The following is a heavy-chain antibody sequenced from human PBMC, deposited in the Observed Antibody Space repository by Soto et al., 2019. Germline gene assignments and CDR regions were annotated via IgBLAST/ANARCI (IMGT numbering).Heavy chain of an antibody. CDR1: GFTFNTSG. J-gene: IGHJ4*02. Sequence: QVQLVESGGGVVQPGRSLRLSCAASGFTFNTSGMHWVRQAPGRGLEWVAVIWYDGHNKNYADSVKGRFTISRDNSKNMLYLQTNSLRAEDTAVYYCARPRDNKVPTPFDYWGQGILVTVSS. CDR2: IWYDGHNK. CDR3: ARPRDNKVPTPFDY. V-gene: IGHV3-33*01.